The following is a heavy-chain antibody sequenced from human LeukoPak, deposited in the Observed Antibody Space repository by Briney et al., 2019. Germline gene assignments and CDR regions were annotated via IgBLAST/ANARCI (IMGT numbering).Heavy chain of an antibody. CDR1: GFTFSSYE. D-gene: IGHD5-12*01. CDR2: ISSSGSTI. V-gene: IGHV3-48*03. CDR3: AGEPPAGNSGYDLDYYYGMDV. J-gene: IGHJ6*02. Sequence: GGSLRLSCAASGFTFSSYEMNWVRQAPGKGLEWVSYISSSGSTIYYADSVKGRFTISRDNAKNSLYLQMNSLRAEDTAVYYCAGEPPAGNSGYDLDYYYGMDVWGQGTTVTVSS.